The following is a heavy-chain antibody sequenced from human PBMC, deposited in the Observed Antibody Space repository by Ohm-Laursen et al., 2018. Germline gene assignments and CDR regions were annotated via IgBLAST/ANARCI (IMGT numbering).Heavy chain of an antibody. V-gene: IGHV3-21*01. Sequence: SLRLSCAASGFTFSSYSMNWVRQAPGKGLEWVSSISSSSSYIYYADSVKGRFTISRDNAKNSLYLQMNSLRAEDTAVYYCAKGFYYDSSGYYYLGFQHWGQGTLVTVSS. CDR1: GFTFSSYS. D-gene: IGHD3-22*01. CDR2: ISSSSSYI. J-gene: IGHJ1*01. CDR3: AKGFYYDSSGYYYLGFQH.